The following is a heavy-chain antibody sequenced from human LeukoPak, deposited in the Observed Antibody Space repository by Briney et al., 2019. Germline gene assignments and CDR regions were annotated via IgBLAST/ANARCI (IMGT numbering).Heavy chain of an antibody. Sequence: PGGSLRLSCSASGFTFSSYDMHWVRQATGKGLEWVSGIGTAGDTYYPGSVKGRFTISRENAKNSLYLQMNNLRAGDTAVYYCARGLGSGTDYWGQGTLVTVSS. CDR2: IGTAGDT. J-gene: IGHJ4*02. CDR1: GFTFSSYD. V-gene: IGHV3-13*01. D-gene: IGHD3-10*01. CDR3: ARGLGSGTDY.